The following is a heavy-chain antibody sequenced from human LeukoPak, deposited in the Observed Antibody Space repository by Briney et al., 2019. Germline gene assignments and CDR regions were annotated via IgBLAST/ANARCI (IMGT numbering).Heavy chain of an antibody. CDR3: ARDLKGAWYSSGWYPYFDY. Sequence: ASVKVSCKASGYTFTSYGISWVRQAPGQGLEWMGWISAYNGNTNYAQKLQGRVTMTTDTSTSTAYMELTSLRSDDTAVYYCARDLKGAWYSSGWYPYFDYWGQGTLVTVSS. V-gene: IGHV1-18*01. D-gene: IGHD6-19*01. CDR1: GYTFTSYG. J-gene: IGHJ4*02. CDR2: ISAYNGNT.